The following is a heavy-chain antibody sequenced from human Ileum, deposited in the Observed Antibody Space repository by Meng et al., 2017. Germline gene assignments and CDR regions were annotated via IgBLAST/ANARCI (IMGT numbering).Heavy chain of an antibody. CDR3: AKGVGGGVFNGMDV. D-gene: IGHD1-26*01. CDR2: ISDRGSGT. CDR1: GFTLSSYA. V-gene: IGHV3-23*01. Sequence: GESLKISCAASGFTLSSYAMSWIRQAPGKGLEWVSVISDRGSGTYYADSVKGRFTISRDNSKNTLYLQMNGLRAEDTAVYYCAKGVGGGVFNGMDVWGQGTTVTVSS. J-gene: IGHJ6*02.